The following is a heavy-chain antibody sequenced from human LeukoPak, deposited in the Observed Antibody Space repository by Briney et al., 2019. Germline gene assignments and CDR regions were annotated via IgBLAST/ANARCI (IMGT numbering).Heavy chain of an antibody. CDR1: GGTFRTYS. CDR2: IIPIFGTP. J-gene: IGHJ6*03. Sequence: ASVKVSCKASGGTFRTYSVAWVRQAPGQGLEWMGGIIPIFGTPNYAQKFQGRVKVTTDDATGTAYMELSSLMSEDTAIYYCARVDRYHFYLDVWGKGTPVTVSS. CDR3: ARVDRYHFYLDV. V-gene: IGHV1-69*05.